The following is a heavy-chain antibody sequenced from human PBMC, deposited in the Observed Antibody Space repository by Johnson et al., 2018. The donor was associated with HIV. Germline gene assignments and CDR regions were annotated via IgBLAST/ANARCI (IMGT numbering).Heavy chain of an antibody. D-gene: IGHD6-19*01. CDR1: GFTFDDYA. J-gene: IGHJ3*02. V-gene: IGHV3-9*01. CDR2: INWSSGNI. Sequence: VESGGGLVQPGRSLRLSCAASGFTFDDYAMHWVRQAPGQGLEWVSGINWSSGNIDYADSVKGRFTISRDNTKNSLYLQMNSLRAEDTAVYYCASGGWLEGAFDIWGQGTMVTVSS. CDR3: ASGGWLEGAFDI.